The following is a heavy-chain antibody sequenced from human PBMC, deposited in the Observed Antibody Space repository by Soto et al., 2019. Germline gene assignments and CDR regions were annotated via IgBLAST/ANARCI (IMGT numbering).Heavy chain of an antibody. V-gene: IGHV4-59*11. CDR3: ARDRRALIHNTISRRDYYYGMDV. CDR2: IYYRGST. Sequence: SETLSLTCTVSGGSISSHYWIWVRQAPGKGLEWIGHIYYRGSTSYNPSLRSRGTISVDTSNNQFSLKLSSVTAADTAVYYCARDRRALIHNTISRRDYYYGMDVWGQGTTVTVSS. J-gene: IGHJ6*02. D-gene: IGHD3-3*01. CDR1: GGSISSHY.